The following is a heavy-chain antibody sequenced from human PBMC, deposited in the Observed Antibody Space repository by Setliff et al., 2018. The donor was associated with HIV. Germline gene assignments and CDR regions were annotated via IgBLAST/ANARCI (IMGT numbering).Heavy chain of an antibody. V-gene: IGHV4-39*07. CDR1: GGSVSSPGYY. Sequence: SETLSLTCTVSGGSVSSPGYYWGWIRQPPGKGLESIGTIYYSGSTYYKSSLKSRLTISVDTSKNQFSLKMSSVTAADTAVYYCARARGPEGYFDSWGQGTLVTVSS. D-gene: IGHD3-10*01. CDR3: ARARGPEGYFDS. J-gene: IGHJ4*02. CDR2: IYYSGST.